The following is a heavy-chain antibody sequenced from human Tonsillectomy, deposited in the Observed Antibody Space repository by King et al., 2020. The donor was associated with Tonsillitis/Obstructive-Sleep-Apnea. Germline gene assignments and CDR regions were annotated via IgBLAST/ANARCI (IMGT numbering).Heavy chain of an antibody. V-gene: IGHV3-30*04. J-gene: IGHJ4*02. Sequence: QLVQSGGGVVQPGRSLRLSCAASGFTFSSYAMHGVRQAPGKGLEWGAVISYDGSNKYYADSVKGRFTISRDNSKNTLYLQMNSLRAEDTAVYYCARDGENFDYWGQGTLVTVSS. CDR1: GFTFSSYA. D-gene: IGHD3-10*01. CDR2: ISYDGSNK. CDR3: ARDGENFDY.